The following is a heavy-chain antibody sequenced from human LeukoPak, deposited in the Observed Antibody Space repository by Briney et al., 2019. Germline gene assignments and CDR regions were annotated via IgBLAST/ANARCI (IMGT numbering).Heavy chain of an antibody. CDR3: ARDSPPYYDFWSGYDENWFDP. D-gene: IGHD3-3*01. CDR2: IKQDGSEK. Sequence: GGSLRLSCAASGFTFGSYWMSWVRQAPGKGLEWVANIKQDGSEKYYVDSVKGRFTISRDNAKNSLYLQMNSLRAEDTAVYYCARDSPPYYDFWSGYDENWFDPWGQGTLVTVSS. V-gene: IGHV3-7*01. CDR1: GFTFGSYW. J-gene: IGHJ5*02.